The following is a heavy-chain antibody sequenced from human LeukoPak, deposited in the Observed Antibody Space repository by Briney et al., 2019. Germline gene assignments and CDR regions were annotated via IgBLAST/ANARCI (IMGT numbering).Heavy chain of an antibody. CDR3: AKDKQGHFDY. V-gene: IGHV3-43*01. CDR2: ISWDGGST. J-gene: IGHJ4*02. Sequence: PGGSLRLSCAASGFTFDDYTMHWVRQAPGKGLEWVSLISWDGGSTYYADSVKGRFTISRDNSKNSLYLQMNSLRTEDTALYYCAKDKQGHFDYWGQGTLVTVSS. CDR1: GFTFDDYT. D-gene: IGHD6-19*01.